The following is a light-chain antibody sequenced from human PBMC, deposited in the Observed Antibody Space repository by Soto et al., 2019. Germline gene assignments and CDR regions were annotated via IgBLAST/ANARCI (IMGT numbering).Light chain of an antibody. CDR2: DAS. J-gene: IGKJ5*01. V-gene: IGKV3-11*01. Sequence: EIVLTQSPGTLSLSPGERATLSCRASQYVTNTYIAWCQQKPGQAPRLLIYDASNRATGIPARFSGSGSGTHFTLTISSLQPEDFAVYYCQQRSNWPLTFGQGTRLEIK. CDR1: QYVTNTY. CDR3: QQRSNWPLT.